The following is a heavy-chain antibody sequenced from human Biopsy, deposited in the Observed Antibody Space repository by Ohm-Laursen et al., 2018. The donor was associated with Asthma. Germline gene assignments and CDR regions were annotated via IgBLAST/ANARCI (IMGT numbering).Heavy chain of an antibody. J-gene: IGHJ4*02. Sequence: SLRLSCAASGFMFRSFGMHWVRQAPGKGLEWVAVISYDGNHKFYEDSVKGRFTISRDNGKNSLYPQMNSLRAEDTAVYYCARDVGLRSVYWGQGTLVTVSS. CDR1: GFMFRSFG. CDR3: ARDVGLRSVY. D-gene: IGHD1-26*01. CDR2: ISYDGNHK. V-gene: IGHV3-30*03.